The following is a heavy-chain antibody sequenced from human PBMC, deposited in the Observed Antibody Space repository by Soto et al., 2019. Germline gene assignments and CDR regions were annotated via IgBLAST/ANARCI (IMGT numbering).Heavy chain of an antibody. V-gene: IGHV3-21*01. CDR2: ISSSSSYI. D-gene: IGHD2-2*01. CDR1: GFTFSSYS. CDR3: ARVPAATRNYYYYYYMDV. Sequence: EVQLVESGGGLVKPGGSLRLSCAASGFTFSSYSMNWVRQAPGKGLEWVSSISSSSSYIYYADSVKGRFTISRDNANNSLYLQMNSLRAEDTAVYYCARVPAATRNYYYYYYMDVWGKGTTVTVSS. J-gene: IGHJ6*03.